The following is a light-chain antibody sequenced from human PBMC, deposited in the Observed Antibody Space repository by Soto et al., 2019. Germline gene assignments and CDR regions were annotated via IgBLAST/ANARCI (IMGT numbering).Light chain of an antibody. CDR2: WAS. J-gene: IGKJ2*01. CDR1: PSVLSSSNNKNY. CDR3: QQYYSTPYT. Sequence: DFVMTQTPDSLAVSLGARATINCKSSPSVLSSSNNKNYLAWYQQKPGQPPKLLIYWASTRDSGVPDRFSGSGSGTDVTLTISSLQAEDVAVYYCQQYYSTPYTFGQGTKLEIK. V-gene: IGKV4-1*01.